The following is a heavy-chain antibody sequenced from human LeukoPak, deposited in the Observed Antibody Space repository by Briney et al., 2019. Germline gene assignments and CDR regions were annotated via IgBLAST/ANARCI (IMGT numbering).Heavy chain of an antibody. CDR3: AKEGSYDYYYYGMDV. Sequence: GGSLILSCAASGFTFSSYGMHWVRQAPGKGLEWVAVISYDGSNKYYADSVKGRFTISRDNSKNTLYLQMNSLRAEDTAVYYCAKEGSYDYYYYGMDVWGQGTTVTVSS. CDR2: ISYDGSNK. J-gene: IGHJ6*02. CDR1: GFTFSSYG. V-gene: IGHV3-30*18. D-gene: IGHD1-26*01.